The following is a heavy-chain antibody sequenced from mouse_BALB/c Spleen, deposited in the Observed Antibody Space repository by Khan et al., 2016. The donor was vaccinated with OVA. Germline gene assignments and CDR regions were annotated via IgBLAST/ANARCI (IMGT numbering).Heavy chain of an antibody. Sequence: VQLQESGAELVRPGVSVKISCKGSGYTFTDYAMHWVKQSHAKSLEWNGVISTYYGDANYNQKFKGKATMTVDKSSSTAYMELARLTSEDSAIYYCARDYGSSYRYFDVWGAGTTVTVSS. CDR1: GYTFTDYA. J-gene: IGHJ1*01. D-gene: IGHD1-1*01. CDR2: ISTYYGDA. CDR3: ARDYGSSYRYFDV. V-gene: IGHV1S137*01.